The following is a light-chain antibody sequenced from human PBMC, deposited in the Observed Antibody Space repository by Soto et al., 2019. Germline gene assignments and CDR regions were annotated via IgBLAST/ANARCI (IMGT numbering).Light chain of an antibody. CDR1: QSISSW. CDR2: KAS. V-gene: IGKV1-5*03. CDR3: QQYSYFAT. J-gene: IGKJ1*01. Sequence: DIQMTQSPSTLSASVGDRVTITCRASQSISSWLTWYQQKAGQAPKLLIYKASIVESGVPSRFSGSGSGTAFTLSISSPQPDDSATYYCQQYSYFATFGQGTRVEVK.